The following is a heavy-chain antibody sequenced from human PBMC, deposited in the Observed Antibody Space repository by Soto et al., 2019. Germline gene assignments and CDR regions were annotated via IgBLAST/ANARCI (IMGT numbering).Heavy chain of an antibody. CDR3: VRDGSSGWHFDS. CDR1: GGSIGSSSYY. V-gene: IGHV4-39*02. D-gene: IGHD6-19*01. Sequence: SETLSLTCSVSGGSIGSSSYYFGWIRQPPGKGLEWIGSLYYTGTTYYNSSLKSRVTISADKSQNQFSLRLSSVTAADTAVYYCVRDGSSGWHFDSWGQGTLVTVSS. J-gene: IGHJ4*02. CDR2: LYYTGTT.